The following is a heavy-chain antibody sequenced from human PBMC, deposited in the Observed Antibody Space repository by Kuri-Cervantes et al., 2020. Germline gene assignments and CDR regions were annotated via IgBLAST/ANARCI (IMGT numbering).Heavy chain of an antibody. CDR1: GFSFNNYA. CDR3: ARDGYGDYEDWFDS. J-gene: IGHJ5*01. CDR2: INSDGSST. V-gene: IGHV3-74*01. Sequence: GGSLRLSCAASGFSFNNYAMHWVRQAPGKGLVWVSRINSDGSSTSYADSVKGRFTISRDNAKNSLYLQMNSLRAEDTAVYYCARDGYGDYEDWFDSWGQGTLVTVSS. D-gene: IGHD4-17*01.